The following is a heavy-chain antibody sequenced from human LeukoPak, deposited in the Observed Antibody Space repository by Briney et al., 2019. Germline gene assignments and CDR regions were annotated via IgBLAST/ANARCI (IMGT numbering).Heavy chain of an antibody. Sequence: ASVKVSCKVSGYTLTELSMHWVRQAPGKGLEWMGGFDPEDGETIYAQKFQGRVTMTEDTSTDTAYMELSSLRSEDTAVYYCATGIAVAGTTPPFDYWGQGTLVTVSS. J-gene: IGHJ4*02. CDR3: ATGIAVAGTTPPFDY. CDR2: FDPEDGET. D-gene: IGHD6-19*01. CDR1: GYTLTELS. V-gene: IGHV1-24*01.